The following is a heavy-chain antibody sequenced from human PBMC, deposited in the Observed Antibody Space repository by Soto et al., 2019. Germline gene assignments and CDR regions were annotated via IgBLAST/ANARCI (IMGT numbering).Heavy chain of an antibody. CDR3: ARYYDSSGSLDY. D-gene: IGHD3-22*01. CDR1: GGSVSSGSYY. V-gene: IGHV4-61*01. CDR2: ICYSGST. Sequence: SETLSLTCTVSGGSVSSGSYYWSWIRQPPGKGLEWIGYICYSGSTNYNPSLKSRVTISVDTSKNQFSLKLSSVTAADTAVYYCARYYDSSGSLDYWGQGTLVTVSS. J-gene: IGHJ4*02.